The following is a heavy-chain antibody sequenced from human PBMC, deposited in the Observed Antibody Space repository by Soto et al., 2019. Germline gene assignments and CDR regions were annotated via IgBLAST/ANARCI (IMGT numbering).Heavy chain of an antibody. CDR1: GFTFSSYA. CDR2: ISYDGSNK. V-gene: IGHV3-30-3*01. J-gene: IGHJ6*02. Sequence: PGGSLRLSCAASGFTFSSYAMHWVRQAPGKGLEWVAVISYDGSNKYYADSVKGRFTISRDNSKNTLYLQMNSLRAEDTAVYYCARDLSYYDFWSGLDYYGMDVWGQGTKVTV. CDR3: ARDLSYYDFWSGLDYYGMDV. D-gene: IGHD3-3*01.